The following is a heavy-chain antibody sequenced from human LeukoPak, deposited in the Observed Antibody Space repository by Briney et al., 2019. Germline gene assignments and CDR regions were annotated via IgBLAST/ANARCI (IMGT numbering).Heavy chain of an antibody. CDR3: ARDRYYDSGSYYN. D-gene: IGHD3-10*01. CDR2: IYYSGST. Sequence: PSETLSLTCTVSGGSISSYYWSWIRQPPGKGLEWIGYIYYSGSTIYNPSLKSRVTISVDTSKNQFSLKLSSVTAADTAVYYCARDRYYDSGSYYNWGQGTLVTVSS. V-gene: IGHV4-59*01. CDR1: GGSISSYY. J-gene: IGHJ4*02.